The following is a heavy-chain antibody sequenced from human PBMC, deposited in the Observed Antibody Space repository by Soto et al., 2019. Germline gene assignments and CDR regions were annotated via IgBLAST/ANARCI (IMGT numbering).Heavy chain of an antibody. CDR1: GDSVSSGGNY. CDR3: ARGGGYCGSTSCHTYYFDY. V-gene: IGHV4-61*08. CDR2: IHYSGSV. Sequence: QVQLQESGPGLVKPSETLSLTCTVSGDSVSSGGNYWSWIRQPPGEGLEWIAYIHYSGSVNYNPPPKSRVAITGGQAKNQVSLRLNLWTAADTAFFYCARGGGYCGSTSCHTYYFDYWGQGPLVTVSS. J-gene: IGHJ4*02. D-gene: IGHD2-2*02.